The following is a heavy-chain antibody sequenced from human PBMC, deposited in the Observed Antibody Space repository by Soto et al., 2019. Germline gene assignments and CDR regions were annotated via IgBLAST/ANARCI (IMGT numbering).Heavy chain of an antibody. D-gene: IGHD3-3*01. J-gene: IGHJ4*02. CDR1: GFSFSTYW. CDR2: INGDGCST. CDR3: ARGGYDFWSGYQSDY. V-gene: IGHV3-74*01. Sequence: EVQLVQSGGGLVHPGGSLRLSCAAYGFSFSTYWMHWVRQAPGKGLVWVSRINGDGCSTAYVDSVKGRLSVSRDNSKNTLYLQINSLRSEDTAVYYCARGGYDFWSGYQSDYWGQGSLVIVSS.